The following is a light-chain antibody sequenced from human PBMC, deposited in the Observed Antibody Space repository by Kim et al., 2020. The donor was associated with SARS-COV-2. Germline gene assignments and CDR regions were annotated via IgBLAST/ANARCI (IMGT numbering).Light chain of an antibody. V-gene: IGKV3-15*01. Sequence: VSPGERATLSCRASQSVSSILAWYQQKPGQAPRLLIYGASTRATGIPARFSGSGSGTEFTLTISSLQSEDFAVYYCQQYNNWPMYTFGQGTKLEI. CDR2: GAS. CDR3: QQYNNWPMYT. CDR1: QSVSSI. J-gene: IGKJ2*01.